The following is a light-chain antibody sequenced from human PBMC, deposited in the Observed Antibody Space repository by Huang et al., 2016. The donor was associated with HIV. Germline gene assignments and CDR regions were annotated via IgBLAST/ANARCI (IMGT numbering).Light chain of an antibody. V-gene: IGKV1-5*03. CDR1: QGISDW. CDR2: KAS. Sequence: DIQMTQSPSTLSASVGDRVTITCRASQGISDWLAWYQQKPGKAPKILIYKASNLEYGVPSRFSGSGSGTEFTLTISSLQPGDFATYYCQQYDNFSTFAQGTKLEIQ. CDR3: QQYDNFST. J-gene: IGKJ2*01.